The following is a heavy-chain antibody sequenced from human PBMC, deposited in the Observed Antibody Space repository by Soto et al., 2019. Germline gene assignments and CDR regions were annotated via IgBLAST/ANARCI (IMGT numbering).Heavy chain of an antibody. Sequence: SETLSLTCGVSGYSISSGYYWDWIRQPPGKGLEWLGHIYQTGTAYHNPSLKSRITMSVDTSKNQFSLNLTSVTATDTAVYYCARVPGLPDTGTNYFDSWGHGTLVTVSS. CDR3: ARVPGLPDTGTNYFDS. CDR1: GYSISSGYY. D-gene: IGHD1-1*01. J-gene: IGHJ4*01. CDR2: IYQTGTA. V-gene: IGHV4-38-2*01.